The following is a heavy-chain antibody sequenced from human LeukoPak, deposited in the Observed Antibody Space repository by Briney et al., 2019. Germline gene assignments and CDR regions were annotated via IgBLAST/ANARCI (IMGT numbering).Heavy chain of an antibody. CDR1: GYTYTRYY. CDR3: ASSYGDDAFDI. Sequence: ASVTVSCKASGYTYTRYYMHWVRQAPGQGLEWMGWINPKSGGTNYAQKFQGRVTMTRDTSISTAYMELSRLRSDDTAVYYCASSYGDDAFDIWGQGTMVTVSS. J-gene: IGHJ3*02. V-gene: IGHV1-2*02. CDR2: INPKSGGT. D-gene: IGHD4-17*01.